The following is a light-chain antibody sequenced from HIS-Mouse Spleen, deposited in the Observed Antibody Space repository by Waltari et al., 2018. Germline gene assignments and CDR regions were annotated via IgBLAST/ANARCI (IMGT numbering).Light chain of an antibody. Sequence: SYELTQPPSVSVSPGQTARNTCPGDPLPKKYSYWYQRKSGQAPVLVIYEDSKRPSGIPERFSGSSSGTMATLTISGAQVEDEADYYCYSTDSSGNHRVFGGGTKLTVL. V-gene: IGLV3-10*01. J-gene: IGLJ2*01. CDR1: PLPKKY. CDR3: YSTDSSGNHRV. CDR2: EDS.